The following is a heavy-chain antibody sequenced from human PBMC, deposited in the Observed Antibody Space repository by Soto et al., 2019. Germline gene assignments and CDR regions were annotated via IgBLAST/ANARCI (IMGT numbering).Heavy chain of an antibody. CDR2: IYYSGST. Sequence: SETLSLTCTVSGGSISSSSYYWGWIRQPPGKGLEWIGSIYYSGSTYYNPSLKSRVTISVDTSKNQFSLKLSSVTAADTAVYYCASSGWSSHRPDYCGQGTLVTVSS. CDR1: GGSISSSSYY. CDR3: ASSGWSSHRPDY. D-gene: IGHD6-19*01. J-gene: IGHJ4*02. V-gene: IGHV4-39*01.